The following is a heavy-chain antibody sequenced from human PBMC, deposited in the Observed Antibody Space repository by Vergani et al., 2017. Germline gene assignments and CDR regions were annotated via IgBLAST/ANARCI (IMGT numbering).Heavy chain of an antibody. V-gene: IGHV3-11*04. CDR1: GFTFSDYY. J-gene: IGHJ4*02. CDR2: ISSSGSTI. D-gene: IGHD3-3*01. CDR3: ARDYYDFWSGYCDY. Sequence: QVQLVESGGGLVKPGGSLRLSCAASGFTFSDYYMSWIRQAPGKGLEWVSYISSSGSTIYYADSVKGRFTISRDNSKNTLYLQMGSLRAEDMAVYYCARDYYDFWSGYCDYWGQGTLVTVSS.